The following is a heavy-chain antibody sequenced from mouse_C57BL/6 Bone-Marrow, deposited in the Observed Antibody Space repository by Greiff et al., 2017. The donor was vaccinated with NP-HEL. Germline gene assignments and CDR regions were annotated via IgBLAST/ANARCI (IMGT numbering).Heavy chain of an antibody. CDR2: IRSKSNHYAT. V-gene: IGHV10-1*01. J-gene: IGHJ2*01. Sequence: EVMLVESGGGLVQPKGSLKLSCAASGFSFNTYAMNWVRQAPGKGLEWVARIRSKSNHYATSYADSLKDRFTISRDDSESMLYLQMNNLKTGDTAVYDCVRRGYDGYYHDYWGQGTTPTVSS. D-gene: IGHD2-3*01. CDR1: GFSFNTYA. CDR3: VRRGYDGYYHDY.